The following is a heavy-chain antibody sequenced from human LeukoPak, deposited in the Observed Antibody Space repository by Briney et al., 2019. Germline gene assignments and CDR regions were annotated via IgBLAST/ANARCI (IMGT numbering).Heavy chain of an antibody. CDR1: GFTASSNY. D-gene: IGHD5-12*01. Sequence: GGSLRLSCAASGFTASSNYMSWVRQAPGKGLEWVSVLYSGGDTYYADSVKGRFTVSRDNSKNTLYLQMNSLRAEDTAVYYCARGYGYDSCYFDYWGQGTLVTVSS. J-gene: IGHJ4*02. CDR2: LYSGGDT. V-gene: IGHV3-53*01. CDR3: ARGYGYDSCYFDY.